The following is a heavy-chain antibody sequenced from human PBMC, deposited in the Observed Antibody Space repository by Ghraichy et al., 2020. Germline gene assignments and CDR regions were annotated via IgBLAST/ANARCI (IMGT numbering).Heavy chain of an antibody. CDR1: GFPFSTYS. V-gene: IGHV3-21*01. CDR2: ISSTGAYI. Sequence: GGSLRLSCAASGFPFSTYSMNWVRQAPGKGLEWVSSISSTGAYIYYADSVKGRFTISRDNAKNSVFLQMNSLRAEDTAVYYCARGSPSITIFGVVISFDYWGQGVLVTVSS. J-gene: IGHJ4*02. CDR3: ARGSPSITIFGVVISFDY. D-gene: IGHD3-3*01.